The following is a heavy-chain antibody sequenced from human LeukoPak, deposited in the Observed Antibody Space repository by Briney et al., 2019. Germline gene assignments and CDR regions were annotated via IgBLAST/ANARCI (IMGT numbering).Heavy chain of an antibody. Sequence: ASVKVSCKASRYTFTSYYIHWVRQAPGQGLEWMGIINPSGGSTSYAQKFQGRVTMTRDMSTSTVYMELSSLRSEDTAVYYCARYDSSGYGAEKWGQGTLVTVSS. CDR3: ARYDSSGYGAEK. J-gene: IGHJ4*02. V-gene: IGHV1-46*01. CDR1: RYTFTSYY. CDR2: INPSGGST. D-gene: IGHD3-22*01.